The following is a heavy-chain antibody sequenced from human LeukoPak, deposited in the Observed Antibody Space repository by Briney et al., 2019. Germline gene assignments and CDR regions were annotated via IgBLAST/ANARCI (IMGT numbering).Heavy chain of an antibody. CDR3: ARGHYDVLAASYKWTPDY. CDR2: ITSGGDYI. CDR1: GFTFNTYN. D-gene: IGHD3-9*01. J-gene: IGHJ4*02. Sequence: NPGGSLRLSCAASGFTFNTYNMSWVRQAPGKGLEWVSSITSGGDYIYYADSVKGRFTTSRDNAKNSLSLQLNSLRVEDTAVYYRARGHYDVLAASYKWTPDYWGQGTLVTVSS. V-gene: IGHV3-21*01.